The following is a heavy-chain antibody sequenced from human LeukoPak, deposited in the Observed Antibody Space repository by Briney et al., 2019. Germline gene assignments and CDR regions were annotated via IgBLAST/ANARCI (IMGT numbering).Heavy chain of an antibody. D-gene: IGHD6-6*01. V-gene: IGHV3-53*01. Sequence: GGSLRLSCAASGFTVSSNYMSWVRQAPGKGLEWVSVIYSGGSTYYADSVKGRFTISRDNSKNTLYLQINSLRAEDTALYYCAKALTTSSSSFYYYYYMDVWGKGTTVTVSS. CDR2: IYSGGST. CDR3: AKALTTSSSSFYYYYYMDV. CDR1: GFTVSSNY. J-gene: IGHJ6*03.